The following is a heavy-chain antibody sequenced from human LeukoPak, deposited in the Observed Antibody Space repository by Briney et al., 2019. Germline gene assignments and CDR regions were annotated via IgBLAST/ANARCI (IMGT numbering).Heavy chain of an antibody. CDR1: GFTFGDYA. V-gene: IGHV3-49*04. CDR3: TRATRISIFGVQYYFDY. CDR2: IRSKNYGGTT. D-gene: IGHD3-3*01. J-gene: IGHJ4*02. Sequence: PGRSLRLSCSTSGFTFGDYAMTWVRQAPGKGLEWVSFIRSKNYGGTTDYAASVKGRFTISRDDSKSVAYLQMDSLKTEDTAVYYCTRATRISIFGVQYYFDYWGQGTLVTVSS.